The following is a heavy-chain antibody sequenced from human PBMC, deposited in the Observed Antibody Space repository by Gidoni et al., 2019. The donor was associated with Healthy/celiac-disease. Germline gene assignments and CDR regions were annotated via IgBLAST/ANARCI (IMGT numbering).Heavy chain of an antibody. J-gene: IGHJ3*02. V-gene: IGHV4-61*02. CDR2: IYTSGST. D-gene: IGHD1-26*01. CDR1: GGSISSGSYY. Sequence: QVQLQESGPGLVKPSQTLSLTCTVSGGSISSGSYYWSWIRQPAGKGLEWIGRIYTSGSTNYNPSLKSRVTISVDTSKNQFSLKLSSVTAADTAVYYCARVAGGLWEPYGAFDIWGQGTMVTVSS. CDR3: ARVAGGLWEPYGAFDI.